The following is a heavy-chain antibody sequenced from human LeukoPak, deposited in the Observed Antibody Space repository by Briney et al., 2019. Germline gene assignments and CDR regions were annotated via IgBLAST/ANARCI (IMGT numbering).Heavy chain of an antibody. CDR2: IYYSGST. Sequence: SGTLSLTCAVSGGSISSSSYYWGWIRQPPGKGLEWIGSIYYSGSTYYNPSLKSRVTISVDTSKDQFSLKLYSMTAADTAVYYCARGIQFVDPWGQGTLVTVSS. CDR1: GGSISSSSYY. D-gene: IGHD5-18*01. V-gene: IGHV4-39*07. J-gene: IGHJ5*02. CDR3: ARGIQFVDP.